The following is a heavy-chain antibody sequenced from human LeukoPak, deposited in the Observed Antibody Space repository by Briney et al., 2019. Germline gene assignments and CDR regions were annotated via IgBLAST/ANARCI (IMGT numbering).Heavy chain of an antibody. CDR1: GFTFSNAW. D-gene: IGHD3-10*01. J-gene: IGHJ4*02. Sequence: GGSLRLSCAASGFTFSNAWMSWVRQAPGKGLEWVGRIKSKTDGGTTDYAAPVKGRFTISRDDSKNTLFLQMNSLKTEDTAVYYCTTDGLMVRGVMHNDWGQGTLVTVSS. CDR2: IKSKTDGGTT. CDR3: TTDGLMVRGVMHND. V-gene: IGHV3-15*01.